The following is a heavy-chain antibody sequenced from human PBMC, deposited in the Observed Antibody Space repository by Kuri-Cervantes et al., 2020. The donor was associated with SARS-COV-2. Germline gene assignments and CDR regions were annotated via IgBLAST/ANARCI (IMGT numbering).Heavy chain of an antibody. Sequence: ESLKISCAIYGGSLSGSFWSWIRQPPGKGLEWIGYIYYSGSTYYNPSLKSRVTISVDTSKNQFSLKLSSVTAADTAVYYCARAYGFLRYIHYMGVWGRGTTVTVSS. J-gene: IGHJ6*03. V-gene: IGHV4-34*01. CDR2: IYYSGST. CDR3: ARAYGFLRYIHYMGV. D-gene: IGHD4-17*01. CDR1: GGSLSGSF.